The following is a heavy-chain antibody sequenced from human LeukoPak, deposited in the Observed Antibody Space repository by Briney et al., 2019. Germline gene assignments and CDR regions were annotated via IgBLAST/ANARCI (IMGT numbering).Heavy chain of an antibody. J-gene: IGHJ4*02. CDR2: IYPGDSDT. CDR3: ARRNSASGKGYFDY. Sequence: GESLKISCKGSGYSFTSYWIGWVRQMPGKGLEWMGIIYPGDSDTRYSPSFQGQVTISADKSITTAYLQWSSLMALDTAMYYCARRNSASGKGYFDYWGQGTLVTVSS. D-gene: IGHD3-10*01. CDR1: GYSFTSYW. V-gene: IGHV5-51*01.